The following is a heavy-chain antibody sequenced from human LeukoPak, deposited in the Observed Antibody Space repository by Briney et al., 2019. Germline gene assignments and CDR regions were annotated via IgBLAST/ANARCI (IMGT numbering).Heavy chain of an antibody. CDR3: ARADYGDYVTFDY. V-gene: IGHV4-61*01. Sequence: PSETLSLTCTVSGGSISSSSYYWTWIRQPPGKGLEWIGYIYYIGRTNYNPSLKSRVTISVDTSKNQFSLKLSSVTAADTAVYYCARADYGDYVTFDYWGQGTLVTVSS. CDR2: IYYIGRT. J-gene: IGHJ4*02. CDR1: GGSISSSSYY. D-gene: IGHD4-17*01.